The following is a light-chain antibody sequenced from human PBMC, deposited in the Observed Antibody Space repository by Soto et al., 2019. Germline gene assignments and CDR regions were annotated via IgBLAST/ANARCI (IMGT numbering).Light chain of an antibody. V-gene: IGKV1-5*03. CDR1: QSTSSW. J-gene: IGKJ1*01. Sequence: IQITQSPSTLSVPVTARLSPAGRPIPITFRASQSTSSWLAWYQQKPGKAPKLLIYKASSLESGVPSRFSGSGSGTEFTLTISSLQPEDFAVYYCQQYNKWPWTFGQGAKVDIK. CDR3: QQYNKWPWT. CDR2: KAS.